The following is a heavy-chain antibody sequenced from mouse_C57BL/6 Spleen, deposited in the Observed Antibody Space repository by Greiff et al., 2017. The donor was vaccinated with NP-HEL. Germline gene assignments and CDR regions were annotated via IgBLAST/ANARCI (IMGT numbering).Heavy chain of an antibody. CDR3: ARGGYYGSSYDY. J-gene: IGHJ2*01. CDR2: INPNNGGT. CDR1: GYTFTDYY. V-gene: IGHV1-26*01. Sequence: VQLQQSGPELVKPGASVKISCKASGYTFTDYYMNWVKQSHGKSLEWIGDINPNNGGTSYNQKFKGKATLTVDKSSSTAYMELRSLTSEDSAVYYCARGGYYGSSYDYWGQGTTLTVSS. D-gene: IGHD1-1*01.